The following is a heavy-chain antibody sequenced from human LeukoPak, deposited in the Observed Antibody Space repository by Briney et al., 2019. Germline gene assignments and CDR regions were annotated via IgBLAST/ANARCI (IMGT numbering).Heavy chain of an antibody. Sequence: GGSLRLSCAASGFTFSTYHMTWVRQAPGKGLEWVANIKPDGSDTYYVDSVKGRFTISRDNAENSLHLLMNSLRAEDTAVYFCARSGYSYRYFDYWGQGILVTVSS. CDR2: IKPDGSDT. CDR1: GFTFSTYH. CDR3: ARSGYSYRYFDY. V-gene: IGHV3-7*01. D-gene: IGHD5-18*01. J-gene: IGHJ4*02.